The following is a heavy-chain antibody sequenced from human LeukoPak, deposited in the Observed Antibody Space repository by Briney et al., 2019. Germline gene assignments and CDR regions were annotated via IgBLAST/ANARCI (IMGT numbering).Heavy chain of an antibody. V-gene: IGHV3-53*01. Sequence: GGSLRLSCAASGFTVSSNYMSWVRQAPGKGLEWVSVIYSDGSTYYADSVKGRFTISRDNSKNTLNLQMNSLRPEDTAVYFCATLRGANAAPFDYWGQGTLVTGSS. CDR3: ATLRGANAAPFDY. CDR2: IYSDGST. CDR1: GFTVSSNY. D-gene: IGHD4/OR15-4a*01. J-gene: IGHJ4*02.